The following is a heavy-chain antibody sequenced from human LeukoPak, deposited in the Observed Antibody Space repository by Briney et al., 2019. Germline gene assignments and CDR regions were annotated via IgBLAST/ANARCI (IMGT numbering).Heavy chain of an antibody. CDR2: INHSGST. D-gene: IGHD4-17*01. CDR1: GGSFSGYY. J-gene: IGHJ6*02. CDR3: ARVILGDYALTPGGDGMDV. V-gene: IGHV4-34*01. Sequence: SETLSLTCAVYGGSFSGYYWSWIRQPPGKGLEWIGEINHSGSTNYNPSLKSRVAISVDTSKNQFSLKLSSVTAADTAVYYCARVILGDYALTPGGDGMDVWGQGTTVTVSS.